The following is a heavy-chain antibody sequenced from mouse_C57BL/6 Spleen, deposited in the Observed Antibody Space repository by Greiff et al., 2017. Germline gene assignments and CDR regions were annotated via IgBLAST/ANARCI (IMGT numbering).Heavy chain of an antibody. V-gene: IGHV1-15*01. Sequence: QVQLQQSGAELVRPGASVTLSCKASGYTFTDYEMHWVKQTPVHGLEWIGAIDPETGGTAYNQKFKGKAILTADKSSSTAYMELRSLTSEDSAGYYWTRSYYGYPYYYAMDYWGQGTSVTVSS. CDR2: IDPETGGT. CDR1: GYTFTDYE. J-gene: IGHJ4*01. CDR3: TRSYYGYPYYYAMDY. D-gene: IGHD2-2*01.